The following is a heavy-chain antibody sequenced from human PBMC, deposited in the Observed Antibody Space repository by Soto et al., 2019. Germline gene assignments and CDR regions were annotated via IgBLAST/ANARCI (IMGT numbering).Heavy chain of an antibody. D-gene: IGHD1-26*01. CDR1: GFTISTYH. V-gene: IGHV3-48*02. CDR2: ISTDLRAL. CDR3: TRDGRRGYDMDV. Sequence: GGSLRLSCAASGFTISTYHLNWVRQAPGKGLEWVSYISTDLRALYYAYSVRGRFTISRDNAKNSLYLQMTSLRDEDTGVYYCTRDGRRGYDMDVWGQGTTVTVSS. J-gene: IGHJ6*02.